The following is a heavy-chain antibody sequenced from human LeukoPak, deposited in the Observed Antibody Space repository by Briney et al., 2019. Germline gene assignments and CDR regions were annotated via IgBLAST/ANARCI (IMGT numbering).Heavy chain of an antibody. CDR2: IEPRDSYT. Sequence: GGSLDISRQGSGYSFPSFRLSWDRQIPGKGPEWMGGIEPRDSYTNYTPSVQGHVTISADKSISAAYLQWSILKASDTAMYYCARRDAFDIWGQGTMVTVSS. J-gene: IGHJ3*02. V-gene: IGHV5-10-1*01. CDR1: GYSFPSFR. CDR3: ARRDAFDI.